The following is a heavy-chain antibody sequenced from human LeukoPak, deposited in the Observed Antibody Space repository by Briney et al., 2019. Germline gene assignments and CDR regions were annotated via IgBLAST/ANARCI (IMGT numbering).Heavy chain of an antibody. CDR2: ISSNGGST. J-gene: IGHJ4*02. CDR3: ASRGYSDGYTDY. CDR1: GFTFSSYG. Sequence: GGSLRLSCASSGFTFSSYGMHWLRQAPGKGLEYVSAISSNGGSTYYANSVKGRFTISRDNSNNTLYLQIGSLGAEDMAVYYCASRGYSDGYTDYWGQGDLVTGSS. V-gene: IGHV3-64*01. D-gene: IGHD5-18*01.